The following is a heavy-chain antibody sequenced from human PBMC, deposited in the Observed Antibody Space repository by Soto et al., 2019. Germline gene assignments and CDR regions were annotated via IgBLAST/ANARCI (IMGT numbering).Heavy chain of an antibody. J-gene: IGHJ6*02. CDR2: VIPLFDTA. V-gene: IGHV1-69*01. Sequence: QVQGVQSGAEVKKPGSSVKVSCKVSGGIFTNNAISWVRQAPGQGLEWLGGVIPLFDTAYYAQIFRGRLRISADGATTTAYMELSGLTSADTSVYFCATGGHNDGYNFHHGMDVWGQGTTVTVS. D-gene: IGHD5-18*01. CDR1: GGIFTNNA. CDR3: ATGGHNDGYNFHHGMDV.